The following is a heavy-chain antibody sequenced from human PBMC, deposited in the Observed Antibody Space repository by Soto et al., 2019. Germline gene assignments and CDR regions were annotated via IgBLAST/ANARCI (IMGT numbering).Heavy chain of an antibody. V-gene: IGHV3-30*03. Sequence: QVQLVESGGGVVQPGRSLRLSCAASGFPFTSYGMHWVREGPDKGLEWVAIISYEGSDKYYADSVKGRFTISRDNSKNTLYLQINSLRPEDTSLYYCVGGQYYFDYRGQGTLVIVSS. CDR1: GFPFTSYG. D-gene: IGHD3-10*01. CDR3: VGGQYYFDY. CDR2: ISYEGSDK. J-gene: IGHJ4*02.